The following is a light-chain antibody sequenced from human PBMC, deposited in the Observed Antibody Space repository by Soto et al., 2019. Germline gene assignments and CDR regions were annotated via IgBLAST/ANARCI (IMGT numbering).Light chain of an antibody. V-gene: IGKV1-5*03. CDR3: QQYNRYSSYT. J-gene: IGKJ2*01. CDR2: KAS. CDR1: QTVSSW. Sequence: DIQMTQFPSTLSASIGDRVTITCRASQTVSSWLAWCQQNAGKAPKLLIYKASTLETRVPSRFSGSGSGTDFTLTISSLQPDDFATYYCQQYNRYSSYTFGQGTRLEIK.